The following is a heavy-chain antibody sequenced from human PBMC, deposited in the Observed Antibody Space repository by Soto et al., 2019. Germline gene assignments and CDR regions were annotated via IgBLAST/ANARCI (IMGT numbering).Heavy chain of an antibody. CDR1: GGSISSSSYY. CDR2: IYYSGST. CDR3: ARHKDSGWPRRGFDY. Sequence: QLQLQESGPGLVKPSETLSLTCTVSGGSISSSSYYWGWIRQPPGKGLEWIGSIYYSGSTYYNPSLKSRVTISVDTSKNQFSLKVSSVTAADTAVYYCARHKDSGWPRRGFDYWGQGTLVTVSS. J-gene: IGHJ4*02. D-gene: IGHD6-19*01. V-gene: IGHV4-39*01.